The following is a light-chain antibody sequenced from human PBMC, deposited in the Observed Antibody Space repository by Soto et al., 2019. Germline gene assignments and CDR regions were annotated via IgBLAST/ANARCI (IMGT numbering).Light chain of an antibody. CDR1: QTVNNN. CDR2: GAI. J-gene: IGKJ4*01. CDR3: QQYNNWPLT. V-gene: IGKV3D-15*01. Sequence: IVMTQSPATLSVSPGERATLSCRASQTVNNNLGRYQQKPGQAPRLLIYGAITRATGIPARFSGSGSGTEFTLTISSLQSEDFAVDDCQQYNNWPLTFGGGTKVEIK.